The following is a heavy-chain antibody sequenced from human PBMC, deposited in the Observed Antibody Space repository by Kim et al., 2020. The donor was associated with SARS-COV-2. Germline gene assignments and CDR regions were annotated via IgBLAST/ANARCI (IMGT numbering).Heavy chain of an antibody. V-gene: IGHV1-69*13. Sequence: SVKVSCKASGGTFSSYAISWVRQAPGQGLEWMGGIIPIFGTANYAQKFQGRVTITADESTSTAYMELSSLRSEDTAVYYCARARLAEPGIAAAGNPKLPIVGATKYYFDYWGQGTLVTVSS. CDR3: ARARLAEPGIAAAGNPKLPIVGATKYYFDY. CDR1: GGTFSSYA. D-gene: IGHD6-13*01. J-gene: IGHJ4*02. CDR2: IIPIFGTA.